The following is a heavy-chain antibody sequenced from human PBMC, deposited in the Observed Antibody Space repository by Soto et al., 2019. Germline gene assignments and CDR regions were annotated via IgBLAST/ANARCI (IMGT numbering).Heavy chain of an antibody. V-gene: IGHV3-23*01. CDR1: GFTFSSYA. CDR3: ASNTRYDPPDY. J-gene: IGHJ4*02. CDR2: ISVSGGST. D-gene: IGHD3-16*01. Sequence: PGGSLRLSCAASGFTFSSYAMSWVRQAPGKGLAWVSGISVSGGSTYYADSVKGRFTISRDNSKNTLYLQMNSPRAEDTAVYYCASNTRYDPPDYWGQGTLVTVSS.